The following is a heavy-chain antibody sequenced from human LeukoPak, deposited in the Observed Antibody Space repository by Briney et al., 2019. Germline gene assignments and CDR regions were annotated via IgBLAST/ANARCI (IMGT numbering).Heavy chain of an antibody. CDR1: GFTFSSFA. CDR3: AKLGAGYSSSWFDY. V-gene: IGHV3-23*01. D-gene: IGHD6-13*01. CDR2: ISGSGGST. Sequence: GGSLRLSCAASGFTFSSFAMNWVRQAPGKGLEWVSGISGSGGSTYYADSVKGRFTISRDNSKNTLYLQMNSLRAEDTAVYYCAKLGAGYSSSWFDYWGQGTLVTVSS. J-gene: IGHJ4*02.